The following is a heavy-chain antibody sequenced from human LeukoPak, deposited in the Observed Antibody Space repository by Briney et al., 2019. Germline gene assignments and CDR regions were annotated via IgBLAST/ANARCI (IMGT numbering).Heavy chain of an antibody. V-gene: IGHV3-33*01. J-gene: IGHJ4*02. CDR3: ARAPGPFDY. CDR1: GFTFSTYG. Sequence: PGGPLRLSCAASGFTFSTYGMHWVRQAPGKGLEWVAVIWYDGSNKYYADSVKGRFTISRDNSKNTLYLQMSSLRAEDTAVYYCARAPGPFDYWGQGTLVTVSS. D-gene: IGHD3-10*01. CDR2: IWYDGSNK.